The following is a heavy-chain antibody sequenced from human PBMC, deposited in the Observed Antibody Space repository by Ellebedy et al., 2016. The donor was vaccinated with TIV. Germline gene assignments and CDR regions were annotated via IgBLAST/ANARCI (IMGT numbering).Heavy chain of an antibody. V-gene: IGHV4-4*07. CDR3: ARDTDREVSDV. D-gene: IGHD5/OR15-5a*01. CDR2: IYSTGST. J-gene: IGHJ6*02. CDR1: GGSMIAYY. Sequence: MPSETLSLTCSVSGGSMIAYYWIWVRQPAGRKLEWIGRIYSTGSTNYNPSLKSRVTMSLDTSKNQFSLRLTSVTAADTAVYYCARDTDREVSDVWGQGTTVTVFS.